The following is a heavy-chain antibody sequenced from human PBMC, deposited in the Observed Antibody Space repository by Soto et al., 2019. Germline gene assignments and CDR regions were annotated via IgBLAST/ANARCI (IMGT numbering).Heavy chain of an antibody. Sequence: EVQLLESGGGLVQPGGSLRLSCVASGFTFSSYAMSWVRQAPGKGLEWISAISGSGGSTYYADSVKGRFTISRDNSKNTLYLQMNSLRAEDTAVYYCAKGFGRPYDYGDYYFDYWGQGTLVTVSS. D-gene: IGHD4-17*01. CDR3: AKGFGRPYDYGDYYFDY. V-gene: IGHV3-23*01. J-gene: IGHJ4*02. CDR2: ISGSGGST. CDR1: GFTFSSYA.